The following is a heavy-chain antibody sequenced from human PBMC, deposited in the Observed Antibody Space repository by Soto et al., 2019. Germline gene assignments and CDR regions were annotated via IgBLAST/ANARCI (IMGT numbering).Heavy chain of an antibody. D-gene: IGHD1-26*01. CDR3: AKVRYSGSYWDF. CDR2: ISGSGVST. CDR1: GFTFSSYA. V-gene: IGHV3-23*01. J-gene: IGHJ4*02. Sequence: EVQLLESGGGLVQPGGSLRLSCAASGFTFSSYAMHWVRQAPGKGLEWVSGISGSGVSTSYADSLKGRFTISRDKSTNTLYLQMNSLSADDTDVYYCAKVRYSGSYWDFWGQGTLVTVSS.